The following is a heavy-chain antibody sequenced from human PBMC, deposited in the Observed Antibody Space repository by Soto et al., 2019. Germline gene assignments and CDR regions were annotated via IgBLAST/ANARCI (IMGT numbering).Heavy chain of an antibody. CDR1: GYSFTSYW. CDR2: IDPSDSYT. D-gene: IGHD2-2*01. CDR3: ARRPVVPAAISNFDY. V-gene: IGHV5-10-1*01. J-gene: IGHJ4*02. Sequence: GESLKISCKGSGYSFTSYWISWVRQMPGKGLEWMGRIDPSDSYTNYSPSFQGHVTISADKSISTAYLQWSSLKASDTAMYYCARRPVVPAAISNFDYWGQGTLVTVSS.